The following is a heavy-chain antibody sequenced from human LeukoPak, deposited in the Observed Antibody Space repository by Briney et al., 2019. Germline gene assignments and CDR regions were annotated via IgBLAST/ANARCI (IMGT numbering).Heavy chain of an antibody. CDR1: GFTVSNNY. Sequence: GGSLRLSCAAFGFTVSNNYMSWVRQAPGKGLEWVSLIFRGGTTYYADSVKGRFTISRDNSKNTLYLQMNSLRAEDTAVYYCANKIPFDYWGQGTLVTVSS. J-gene: IGHJ4*02. CDR3: ANKIPFDY. CDR2: IFRGGTT. V-gene: IGHV3-53*01.